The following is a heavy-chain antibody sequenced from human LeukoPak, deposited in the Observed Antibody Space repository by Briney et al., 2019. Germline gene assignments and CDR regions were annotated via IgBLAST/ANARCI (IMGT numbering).Heavy chain of an antibody. J-gene: IGHJ6*02. CDR1: GGTFSSYA. V-gene: IGHV1-69*13. CDR3: ARGYCSSTSCQTPDYYYYGMDV. D-gene: IGHD2-2*01. CDR2: IIPIFGTA. Sequence: ASVKVSCKASGGTFSSYAISWVRQAPGQGLEWMGGIIPIFGTANYAQKFQGRVTITADESTSTAYMELSSLRSEDTAVYYCARGYCSSTSCQTPDYYYYGMDVWGQGATVTVSS.